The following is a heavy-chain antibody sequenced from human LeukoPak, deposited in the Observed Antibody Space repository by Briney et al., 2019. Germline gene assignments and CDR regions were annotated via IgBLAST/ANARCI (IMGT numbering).Heavy chain of an antibody. CDR3: AKGHSGSGSSFDY. Sequence: GGSPRLSCAASQFKFSSYGMHWVRQAPGKGLEWVAFIRHNASATNYADSVRGRFTVSRDNSKNTLYLQMNSLRAEDTAVYYCAKGHSGSGSSFDYWGQGTLVTVSS. CDR2: IRHNASAT. D-gene: IGHD3-10*01. J-gene: IGHJ4*02. CDR1: QFKFSSYG. V-gene: IGHV3-30*02.